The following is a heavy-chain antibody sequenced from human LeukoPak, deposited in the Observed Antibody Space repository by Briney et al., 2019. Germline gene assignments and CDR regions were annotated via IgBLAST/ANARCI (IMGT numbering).Heavy chain of an antibody. CDR2: IYYSGNT. J-gene: IGHJ5*02. D-gene: IGHD3-10*01. Sequence: PSQTLSLTCTVSGGSISSGDYHWSWIRQHPEKGPEWIGYIYYSGNTYYNPSLKSRLTMSIDTSKNQFSLKLSSVTAADTAVYYCASYGGSVGSDWFDPWGQGALVTVSS. V-gene: IGHV4-31*03. CDR1: GGSISSGDYH. CDR3: ASYGGSVGSDWFDP.